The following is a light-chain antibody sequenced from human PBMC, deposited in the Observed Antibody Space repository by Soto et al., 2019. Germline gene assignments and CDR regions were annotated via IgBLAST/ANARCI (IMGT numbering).Light chain of an antibody. Sequence: EIVMTQSPATLSVSPGERATLSCRASQGVSSDLAWYQQKPGQAPRLLIYGASTRATTIPARFSGSGSGTEFTLTISSLQSEDFAVYYCQQYNNWPRTFGQGTIVEIK. CDR1: QGVSSD. CDR3: QQYNNWPRT. CDR2: GAS. J-gene: IGKJ1*01. V-gene: IGKV3-15*01.